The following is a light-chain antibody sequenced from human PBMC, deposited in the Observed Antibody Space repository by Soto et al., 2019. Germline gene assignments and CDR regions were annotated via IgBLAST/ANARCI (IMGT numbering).Light chain of an antibody. CDR1: ETISSGY. V-gene: IGKV3-20*01. J-gene: IGKJ2*01. CDR3: QCFHNSPPMYT. Sequence: EIVLTQSPGTLSLSPGERAALSCRASETISSGYVAWYQQKPGQAPMLLIYSTSTRPTDIPDRFRGSESGTEITLTISRLEPEDFAVYYCQCFHNSPPMYTFGQGTKLEIK. CDR2: STS.